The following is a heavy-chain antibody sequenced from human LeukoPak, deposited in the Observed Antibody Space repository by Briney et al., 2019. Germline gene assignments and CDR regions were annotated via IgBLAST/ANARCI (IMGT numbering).Heavy chain of an antibody. J-gene: IGHJ4*02. Sequence: SVKVSCKASGGTFSSYAISWVRQAPGQGLEWMGGIIPIFGTANYAQKFQGRVTITTDESTSTAYMELSSLRSEDTAVYYCARAPRTDYDSRGVLDYWGQGTLVTVSS. V-gene: IGHV1-69*05. CDR1: GGTFSSYA. D-gene: IGHD3-22*01. CDR2: IIPIFGTA. CDR3: ARAPRTDYDSRGVLDY.